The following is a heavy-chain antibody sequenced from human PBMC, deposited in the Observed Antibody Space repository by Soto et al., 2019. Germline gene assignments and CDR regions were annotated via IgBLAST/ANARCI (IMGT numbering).Heavy chain of an antibody. CDR3: ARDSSSSTYFQH. Sequence: QVQLVQSGAEVKKPGSSVKVSCKASGGTFSSYTISWVRQAPGQGLEWMGRIIPILGIANYAQKFQGRVTITADKSTSTAYMELSSLRSEDTAVYYCARDSSSSTYFQHWGQGTLVTVSS. CDR2: IIPILGIA. CDR1: GGTFSSYT. D-gene: IGHD6-13*01. V-gene: IGHV1-69*08. J-gene: IGHJ1*01.